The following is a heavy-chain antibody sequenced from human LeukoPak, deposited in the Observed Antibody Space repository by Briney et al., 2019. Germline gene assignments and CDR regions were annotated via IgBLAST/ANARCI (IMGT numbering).Heavy chain of an antibody. V-gene: IGHV3-23*01. CDR1: GFTFSSYA. D-gene: IGHD2-2*03. CDR3: ARLDIVVVPAANFDY. J-gene: IGHJ4*02. Sequence: GGSLRLSCAASGFTFSSYAMSWVRQAPGKGLEWVSAISGSGGSTYYADSVKGRFTICRDNYKNTLYLQMNSLRAEDTAVYYCARLDIVVVPAANFDYWGQGTLVTVSS. CDR2: ISGSGGST.